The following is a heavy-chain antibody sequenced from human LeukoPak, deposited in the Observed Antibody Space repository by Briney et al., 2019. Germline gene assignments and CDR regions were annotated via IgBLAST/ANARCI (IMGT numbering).Heavy chain of an antibody. V-gene: IGHV3-30*04. CDR3: ARDRPDFDWSLTFDY. CDR1: GFTFSSYA. D-gene: IGHD3-9*01. Sequence: GGSLRLSCAASGFTFSSYAMHWVRKAPGKGLEWVAVISYDGSNKYYADSVKGRFTISRDNSKNTLYLQMNSLRAEDTAVYYCARDRPDFDWSLTFDYWGQGTLVTVSS. J-gene: IGHJ4*02. CDR2: ISYDGSNK.